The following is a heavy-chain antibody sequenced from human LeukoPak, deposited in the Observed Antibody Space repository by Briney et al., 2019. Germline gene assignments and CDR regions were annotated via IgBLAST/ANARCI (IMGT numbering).Heavy chain of an antibody. D-gene: IGHD3-3*01. Sequence: GGSLRLSCAASGFTFSSYSMNWVRQAPGKGLEWVSSISSSSSYIYYADSVKGRFTISRDNAKNSLYLQMNSLRAEDTAVYYCARGSRTSGYHIYFDFWGQGTLVTVSS. V-gene: IGHV3-21*01. CDR3: ARGSRTSGYHIYFDF. CDR2: ISSSSSYI. J-gene: IGHJ4*02. CDR1: GFTFSSYS.